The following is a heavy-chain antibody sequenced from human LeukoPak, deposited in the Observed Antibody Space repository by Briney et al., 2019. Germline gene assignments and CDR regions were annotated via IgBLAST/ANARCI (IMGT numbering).Heavy chain of an antibody. V-gene: IGHV4-61*02. Sequence: PSQTLSLTCTVSGGSISSGSYYWGWIRQPAGKGLEWIGRIYTSGSTNYNPSLKSRVTISVDTSKNQFSLKLSSVTAADTAVYYCARSIVVVPADSGAFDIWGQGTMVTVSS. CDR2: IYTSGST. J-gene: IGHJ3*02. CDR1: GGSISSGSYY. D-gene: IGHD2-2*01. CDR3: ARSIVVVPADSGAFDI.